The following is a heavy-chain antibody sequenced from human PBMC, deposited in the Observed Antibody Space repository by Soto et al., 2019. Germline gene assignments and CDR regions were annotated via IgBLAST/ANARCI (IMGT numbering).Heavy chain of an antibody. CDR1: GFTFSSYW. V-gene: IGHV3-7*01. J-gene: IGHJ6*03. Sequence: GGSLRLSCAASGFTFSSYWMSWVRQAPGKGLEWVANIKQDGSEKYYVDSVKGRFTISRDNAKNSLYLQMNSLRVEDTAVYYCARRGYGSGSWMDYYYYYYMDVWGKGTTVTVSS. CDR3: ARRGYGSGSWMDYYYYYYMDV. D-gene: IGHD3-10*01. CDR2: IKQDGSEK.